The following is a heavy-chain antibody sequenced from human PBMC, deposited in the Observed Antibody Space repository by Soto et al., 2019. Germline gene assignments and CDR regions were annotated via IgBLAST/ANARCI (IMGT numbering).Heavy chain of an antibody. V-gene: IGHV4-4*02. CDR3: ARHIAVSGTRGFDF. D-gene: IGHD6-19*01. J-gene: IGHJ4*02. Sequence: QVHLQESGPGLIKPSGTLSLTCAVSGGSISSNWWSWVRQPPGKGLEWIGEIYHSGSTNYNPSLMNRVTMSMDKSQNHLSLNLNSVTAADPAVYYCARHIAVSGTRGFDFWGRGTLVTVSS. CDR1: GGSISSNW. CDR2: IYHSGST.